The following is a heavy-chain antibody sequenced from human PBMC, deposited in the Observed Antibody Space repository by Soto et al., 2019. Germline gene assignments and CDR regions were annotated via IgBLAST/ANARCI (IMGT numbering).Heavy chain of an antibody. CDR1: GFTFTRYW. Sequence: GSPRLSSAASGFTFTRYWMHWVRQAPGKGLVLVSRINNDGSSTSYADSVKGRFTMSRDNAQNTLYLQMNSLRVEDTAVYYCARDVQLQSFDYWGQGT. J-gene: IGHJ4*02. CDR3: ARDVQLQSFDY. D-gene: IGHD5-18*01. CDR2: INNDGSST. V-gene: IGHV3-74*01.